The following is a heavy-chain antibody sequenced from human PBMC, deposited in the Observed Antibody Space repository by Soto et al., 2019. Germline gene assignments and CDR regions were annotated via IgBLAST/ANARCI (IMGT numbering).Heavy chain of an antibody. V-gene: IGHV1-69*13. CDR1: GGTFSSYA. CDR3: ATSRGSGYYDSSGYYYIDRCPGY. J-gene: IGHJ4*02. CDR2: IIPIFGTA. D-gene: IGHD3-22*01. Sequence: ASVKVSCKASGGTFSSYAISWVRQAPGQGLEWMGGIIPIFGTANYAQKFQGRVTITADESTSTAYMELSSLRSEDTAVYYCATSRGSGYYDSSGYYYIDRCPGYWGQGTLVTVSS.